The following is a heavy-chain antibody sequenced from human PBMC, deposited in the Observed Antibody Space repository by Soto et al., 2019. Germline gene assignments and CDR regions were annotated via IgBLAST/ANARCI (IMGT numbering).Heavy chain of an antibody. CDR1: GYTFTSYA. CDR2: INAGNGNT. Sequence: QVQLVQSGAEVKKPGASVKVSCKASGYTFTSYAMHWVRQAPGQRREWMGWINAGNGNTKYSQKFQGRVTITRDTSASTAYMELSSLRSEDTAVYYCARGGDIVVVPAAMAFDYWGQGTLVTVSS. CDR3: ARGGDIVVVPAAMAFDY. J-gene: IGHJ4*02. D-gene: IGHD2-2*01. V-gene: IGHV1-3*01.